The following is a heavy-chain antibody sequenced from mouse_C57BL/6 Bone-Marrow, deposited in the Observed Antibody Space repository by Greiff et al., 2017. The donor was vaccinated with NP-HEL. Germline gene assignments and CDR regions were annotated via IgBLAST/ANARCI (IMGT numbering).Heavy chain of an antibody. CDR2: ISSGGGYI. V-gene: IGHV5-9-1*02. J-gene: IGHJ3*01. Sequence: EVMLVESGEGLVKPGGSLKLSCAASGFTFSSYAMSWVRQTPEKRLEWVAYISSGGGYIYYADTVKGRFTISRDNARNTLYLQMSSLKSEDTAVYYCTRAEGYFPRFGCWGQGTLVTVSA. CDR3: TRAEGYFPRFGC. CDR1: GFTFSSYA. D-gene: IGHD2-3*01.